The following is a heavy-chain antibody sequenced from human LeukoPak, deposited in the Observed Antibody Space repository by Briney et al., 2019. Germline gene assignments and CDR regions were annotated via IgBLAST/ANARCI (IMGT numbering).Heavy chain of an antibody. Sequence: GGTLRLSCAASGFTFSSYGMSWVRQAPGKGLEWVSAISGRGGSTYYADSVKGRFTISRDGSKNTLYLEVISLTAEYTAVYYCAKDDAWLRFGEWSQGTLVTVSS. J-gene: IGHJ4*02. CDR1: GFTFSSYG. D-gene: IGHD3-10*01. V-gene: IGHV3-23*01. CDR2: ISGRGGST. CDR3: AKDDAWLRFGE.